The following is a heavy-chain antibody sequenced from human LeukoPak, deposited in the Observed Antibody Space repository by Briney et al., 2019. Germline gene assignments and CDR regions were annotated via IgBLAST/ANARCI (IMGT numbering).Heavy chain of an antibody. J-gene: IGHJ4*02. CDR1: GGTFSSYA. D-gene: IGHD3-10*01. Sequence: ASVKVSCKASGGTFSSYAISLGRQAPGQGLEWVGGFIPIFGTANYAQKFPGRVTITADKSTSTAYMELSSLRSEDTAVYYCARVKEGYYGSGSYADGFDYWGQGTLVTVSS. CDR3: ARVKEGYYGSGSYADGFDY. V-gene: IGHV1-69*06. CDR2: FIPIFGTA.